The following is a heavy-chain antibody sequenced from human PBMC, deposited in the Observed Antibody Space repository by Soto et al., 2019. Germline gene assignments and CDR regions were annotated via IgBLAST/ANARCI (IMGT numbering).Heavy chain of an antibody. CDR2: ISGSGAIT. V-gene: IGHV3-23*01. D-gene: IGHD3-9*01. J-gene: IGHJ4*02. CDR3: AKDRQFRSYYESAGHYNY. CDR1: GFTFKNYD. Sequence: EVQLLESGGGLVQPGGSLRLSCVASGFTFKNYDMRWVRQAPGKGLEWVSGISGSGAITYYADSVRGRFTISRDNSKNTLYLQLNSLGAEDTAIYYCAKDRQFRSYYESAGHYNYWGKGTLVTVSS.